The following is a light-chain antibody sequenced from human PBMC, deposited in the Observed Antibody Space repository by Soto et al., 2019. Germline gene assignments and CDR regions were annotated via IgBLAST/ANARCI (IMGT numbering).Light chain of an antibody. CDR2: DVA. V-gene: IGLV2-11*01. Sequence: QSALTQPRSVSWSPGHSFTISFTGTINYLGLYNYVTWYQQHPGEAPKLVMYDVAQRPAGVSDLLSGDKSGKTASLTISGIQADDEATYYCCSYAGSDALVFGSWTKVPVL. CDR1: INYLGLYNY. CDR3: CSYAGSDALV. J-gene: IGLJ1*01.